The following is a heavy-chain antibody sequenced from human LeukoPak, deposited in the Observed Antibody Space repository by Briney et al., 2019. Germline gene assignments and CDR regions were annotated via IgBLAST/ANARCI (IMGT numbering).Heavy chain of an antibody. D-gene: IGHD1-26*01. CDR1: GFIFSDHY. CDR3: ARYSGSYLRGLAD. CDR2: IRNKANSYAT. Sequence: PGESLRLSCAVSGFIFSDHYMDWVRQAPATGLEWVGRIRNKANSYATEYAASVKGRFTISRDDSKNSLYLQMNSLKTEHTTMYYCARYSGSYLRGLADWGQGTMVTVSS. V-gene: IGHV3-72*01. J-gene: IGHJ3*01.